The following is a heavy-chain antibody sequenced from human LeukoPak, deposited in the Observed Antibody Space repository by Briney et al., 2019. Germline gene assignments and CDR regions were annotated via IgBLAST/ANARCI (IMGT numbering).Heavy chain of an antibody. CDR1: GGYISSYY. J-gene: IGHJ4*02. D-gene: IGHD1-1*01. V-gene: IGHV4-59*01. CDR3: ARGGWYRDY. Sequence: SETLSLTCNVSGGYISSYYWSWIRQPPGKGLEWIGYISYSGSTNYNPSLNSRVTISVDTSKNQFSLKLSSLTGADTAVYYCARGGWYRDYWGQGMLVTVSS. CDR2: ISYSGST.